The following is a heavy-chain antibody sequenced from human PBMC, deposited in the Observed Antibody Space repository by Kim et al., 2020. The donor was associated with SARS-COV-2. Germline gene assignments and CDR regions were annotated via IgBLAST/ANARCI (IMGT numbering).Heavy chain of an antibody. Sequence: DVSNKYFAASVKGRFTIPRDNSKNTLYLQMNSLRAEDTAVYYCARKVRMDVWGQGTTVTVSS. V-gene: IGHV3-33*01. J-gene: IGHJ6*02. CDR2: DVSNK. CDR3: ARKVRMDV.